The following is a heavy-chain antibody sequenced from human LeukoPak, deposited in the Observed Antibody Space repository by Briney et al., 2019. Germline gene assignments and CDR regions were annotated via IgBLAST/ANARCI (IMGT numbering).Heavy chain of an antibody. J-gene: IGHJ5*02. CDR1: GGSISSSNYY. CDR2: IYYSGIT. V-gene: IGHV4-39*01. D-gene: IGHD3-10*01. Sequence: PSETLSLTCTVSGGSISSSNYYWGWIRQPPGKGLEWIGSIYYSGITYYNSSLKSRVTISVDTSKNQFSLKLTSVTAADTAVYYCASIWFGGSWFDPWGQGTLVTVSS. CDR3: ASIWFGGSWFDP.